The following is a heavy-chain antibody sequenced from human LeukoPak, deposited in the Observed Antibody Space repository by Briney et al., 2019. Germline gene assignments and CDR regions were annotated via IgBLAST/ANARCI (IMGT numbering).Heavy chain of an antibody. Sequence: VGSLRLSCAASGFTFSSYSMNWVRQAPGKGLEWVSSISSSSSYIYYADSVKGRFTISRDNAKNSLYLQMNSLRAEDTAVYYCARGSNPEDYMDVWGKGTTVTVSS. J-gene: IGHJ6*03. CDR1: GFTFSSYS. V-gene: IGHV3-21*01. CDR3: ARGSNPEDYMDV. CDR2: ISSSSSYI.